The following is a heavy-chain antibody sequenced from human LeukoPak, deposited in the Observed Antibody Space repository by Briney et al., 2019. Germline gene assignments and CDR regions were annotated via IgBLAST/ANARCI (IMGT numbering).Heavy chain of an antibody. CDR1: GFTFSSYS. J-gene: IGHJ3*02. Sequence: GGSLRLSCAASGFTFSSYSMNWVRQAPGKGLEWVSYISSSSSTIYYAVSVKGRFTIYRDNAKNSLYLQMNSLRAEDTAVYYCASEAQAFDIWGQGTMVTVSS. CDR3: ASEAQAFDI. V-gene: IGHV3-48*01. CDR2: ISSSSSTI.